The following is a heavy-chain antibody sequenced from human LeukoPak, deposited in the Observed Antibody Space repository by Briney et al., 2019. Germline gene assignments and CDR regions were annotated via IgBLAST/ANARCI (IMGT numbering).Heavy chain of an antibody. CDR1: GGSIDSYY. CDR2: IYYSGST. V-gene: IGHV4-59*07. D-gene: IGHD3-10*01. J-gene: IGHJ4*02. CDR3: ARTRHGSDYLGLFDY. Sequence: SDTLSLTCTVSGGSIDSYYWSWVRQPPGKGLEWMGYIYYSGSTNQYPSLKSRVTISVDTSKKQFSLNLNSVTAADAAVYYCARTRHGSDYLGLFDYWGQGTLVTV.